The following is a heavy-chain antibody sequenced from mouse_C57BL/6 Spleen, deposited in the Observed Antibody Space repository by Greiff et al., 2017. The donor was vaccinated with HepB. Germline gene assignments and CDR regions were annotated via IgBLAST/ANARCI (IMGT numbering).Heavy chain of an antibody. CDR3: ARGDDYDGGFAY. D-gene: IGHD2-4*01. CDR1: RYTFTDYY. J-gene: IGHJ3*01. Sequence: VQLQQSGPELVKPGASVKISCKASRYTFTDYYMNWVKQSHGKSLEWIGDINPNNGGTSYNQKFKGKDTLTVDKSSSTAYMEIRSLTSEDSAVYYCARGDDYDGGFAYWGQGTLVTVSA. V-gene: IGHV1-26*01. CDR2: INPNNGGT.